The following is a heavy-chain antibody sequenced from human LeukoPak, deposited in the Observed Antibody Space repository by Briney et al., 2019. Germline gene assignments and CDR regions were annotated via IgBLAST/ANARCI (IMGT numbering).Heavy chain of an antibody. D-gene: IGHD5-18*01. Sequence: RSSQTLSLTCAVSGGSISSGIYSWHWIRQPPGKGLEWIGYISYTGYTYYNPSVKSRITMSLDRSENHFSLKLSSVTAADTAVYYCAWGYRYGPEAFDIWGQGTLVTVSS. J-gene: IGHJ3*02. V-gene: IGHV4-30-4*07. CDR2: ISYTGYT. CDR3: AWGYRYGPEAFDI. CDR1: GGSISSGIYS.